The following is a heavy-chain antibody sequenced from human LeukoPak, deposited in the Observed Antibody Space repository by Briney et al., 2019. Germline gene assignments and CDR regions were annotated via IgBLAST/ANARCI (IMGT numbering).Heavy chain of an antibody. CDR1: GGSINSGDYY. V-gene: IGHV4-30-4*08. CDR2: IYYSGST. Sequence: SETLSLTCTVSGGSINSGDYYWSWIRQPPGKGLEWIGYIYYSGSTYYNPSPKSRVTISVDTSKNQFSLKLSSVTAADTAVYYCVREGGVGATDYWGQGTLVTVSS. J-gene: IGHJ4*02. CDR3: VREGGVGATDY. D-gene: IGHD1-26*01.